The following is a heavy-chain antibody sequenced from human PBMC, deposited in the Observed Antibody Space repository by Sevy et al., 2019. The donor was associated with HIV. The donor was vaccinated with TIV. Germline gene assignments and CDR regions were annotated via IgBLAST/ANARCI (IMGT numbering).Heavy chain of an antibody. V-gene: IGHV3-21*01. CDR3: ARDDYGYGSGFDY. Sequence: GGSLRLSCAASGFTFSSYIMNWVRQAPGMGLEWVSSISSGGDYIYYTNTVKGRFTISRDNAKNSLYLHMNSLGAEDTAVYDCARDDYGYGSGFDYWGQGTLVTVSS. J-gene: IGHJ4*02. D-gene: IGHD3-10*01. CDR2: ISSGGDYI. CDR1: GFTFSSYI.